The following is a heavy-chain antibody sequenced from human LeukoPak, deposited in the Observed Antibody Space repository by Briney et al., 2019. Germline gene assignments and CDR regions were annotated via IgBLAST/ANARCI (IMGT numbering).Heavy chain of an antibody. CDR1: DGSISSGGYS. D-gene: IGHD2/OR15-2a*01. Sequence: PSETLSLTCAVSDGSISSGGYSWSWIRQPPGKGLEWIGYIYHSGSTYYNPSLKSRVTISVDTSKNQFSLKLSSVTAADTAVYYCARLTASGSGAQLGYYFEDYWGQGTLVTVSS. CDR2: IYHSGST. V-gene: IGHV4-30-2*03. J-gene: IGHJ4*02. CDR3: ARLTASGSGAQLGYYFEDY.